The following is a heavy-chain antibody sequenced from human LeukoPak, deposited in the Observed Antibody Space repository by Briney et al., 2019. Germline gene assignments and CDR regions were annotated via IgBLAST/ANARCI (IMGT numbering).Heavy chain of an antibody. V-gene: IGHV1-3*01. D-gene: IGHD5-24*01. CDR2: INAGYGNA. J-gene: IGHJ4*02. CDR3: ARDRGDGYNYEGLDF. Sequence: ASVKVSCKTSGYTFTNYAIHWVRQAPGQRLEWMGWINAGYGNAKYSQKFQGRVTLTSDTSANTAYMDLSSLKSEDTAVYYCARDRGDGYNYEGLDFWGQGTLVTVSS. CDR1: GYTFTNYA.